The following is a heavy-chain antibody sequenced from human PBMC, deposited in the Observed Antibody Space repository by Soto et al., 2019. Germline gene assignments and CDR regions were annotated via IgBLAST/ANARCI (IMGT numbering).Heavy chain of an antibody. J-gene: IGHJ5*02. CDR1: GFTFSSYG. CDR3: ARRSIADDGGFDP. D-gene: IGHD2-15*01. Sequence: QVQLVESGGGVVQPGRSLRLSCAASGFTFSSYGMHWVRQAPGKGLEWVAVIWYDGSNKYYADSVKGRFTISRDNSKNALYLQMNSLRAEDTAVYYCARRSIADDGGFDPWGQGTLVTVSS. CDR2: IWYDGSNK. V-gene: IGHV3-33*01.